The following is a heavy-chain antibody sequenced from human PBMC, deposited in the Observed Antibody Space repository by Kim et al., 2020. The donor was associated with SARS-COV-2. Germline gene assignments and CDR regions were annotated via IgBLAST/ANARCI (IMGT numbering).Heavy chain of an antibody. D-gene: IGHD6-13*01. J-gene: IGHJ4*02. V-gene: IGHV3-21*01. Sequence: ISYADSVKGRFTISRDNAKNSLYLQMNSLRAEDTAVYYCARDPGAAAGTGWGQGTLVTVSS. CDR3: ARDPGAAAGTG. CDR2: I.